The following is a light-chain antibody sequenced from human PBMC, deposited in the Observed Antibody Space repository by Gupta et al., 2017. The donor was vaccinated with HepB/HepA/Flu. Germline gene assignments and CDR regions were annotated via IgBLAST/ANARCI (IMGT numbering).Light chain of an antibody. Sequence: DIVMTQSPHSLAVSLCARATITCKSSQSVLYSSNNKNYLAWYQQKPGQPPKLLIYWASTRESGVPDRFSGSGSGTDFTLTISSLQAEDVAVYYCQQYYSTPPTFGQGTKVEIK. CDR2: WAS. V-gene: IGKV4-1*01. J-gene: IGKJ1*01. CDR1: QSVLYSSNNKNY. CDR3: QQYYSTPPT.